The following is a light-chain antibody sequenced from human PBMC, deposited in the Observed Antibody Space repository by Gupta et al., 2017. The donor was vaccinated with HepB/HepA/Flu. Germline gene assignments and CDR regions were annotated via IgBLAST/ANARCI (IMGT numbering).Light chain of an antibody. CDR2: YTS. V-gene: IGKV6-21*01. Sequence: EIVLTQSPDFQSVTPKEKVTITCRATQSIGTSLHWYQQKPRQSPKLLIKYTSQSGSGVPSRFSGSGSGTEFTLTINSLEAEDAATYFCQQTVTLPWTFGQGTKVEIK. CDR1: QSIGTS. J-gene: IGKJ1*01. CDR3: QQTVTLPWT.